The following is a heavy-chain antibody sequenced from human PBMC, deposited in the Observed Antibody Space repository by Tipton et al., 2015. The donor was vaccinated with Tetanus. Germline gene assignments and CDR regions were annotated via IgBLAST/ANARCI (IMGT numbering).Heavy chain of an antibody. CDR3: AKDQVETGTMGRWGY. CDR2: VNGDGSTT. D-gene: IGHD5-24*01. CDR1: GFTFSNYY. Sequence: GSLRLSCAASGFTFSNYYMHWVRQAPGKGLVWVSHVNGDGSTTNYAESVKGRFTISRDNAKNRLYLQMNSLRAEDMAVYYCAKDQVETGTMGRWGYWGQGTLVTVSS. J-gene: IGHJ4*02. V-gene: IGHV3-74*01.